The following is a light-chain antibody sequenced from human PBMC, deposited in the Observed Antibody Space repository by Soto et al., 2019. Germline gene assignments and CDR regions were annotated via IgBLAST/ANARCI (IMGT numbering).Light chain of an antibody. CDR1: HSVSRN. J-gene: IGKJ1*01. CDR3: QQYDNAWT. Sequence: EVVMTQSPATLSVSPGERVTLLCRASHSVSRNLAWYQQKPGQSPRLLIYGASTRATGTPARFSGSGSGTEFTLTISSLQSEDVAVYYCQQYDNAWTFGQGAKVESK. V-gene: IGKV3-15*01. CDR2: GAS.